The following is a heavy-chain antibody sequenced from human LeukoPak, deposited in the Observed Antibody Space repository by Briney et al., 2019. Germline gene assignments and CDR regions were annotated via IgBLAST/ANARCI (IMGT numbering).Heavy chain of an antibody. J-gene: IGHJ3*02. CDR3: TRDGGQRGNTAFDI. V-gene: IGHV3-72*01. CDR1: GLTLSDHI. CDR2: SRRKGNTT. D-gene: IGHD3-16*01. Sequence: PGGSLRLSCTASGLTLSDHIIDWVRQAPGKGLEWVGRSRRKGNTTEYAASVKGRFTLSRDDSQNSLYLQMNSLETEDTAVYFCTRDGGQRGNTAFDIWGQGTMVTVSS.